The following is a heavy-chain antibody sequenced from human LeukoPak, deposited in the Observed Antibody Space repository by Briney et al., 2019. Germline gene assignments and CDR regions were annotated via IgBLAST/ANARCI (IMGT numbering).Heavy chain of an antibody. CDR2: IYSDDTT. CDR3: ASRATETTSLYFDY. CDR1: GFTVSSNY. D-gene: IGHD4-17*01. J-gene: IGHJ4*02. Sequence: TGGSLRLSCAASGFTVSSNYMTWVRQAPGKGPEWVSVIYSDDTTFYADSVKGRFTISKDNSKNTLYLLMNSLRVEDTAVYYCASRATETTSLYFDYWGQETLVTVSS. V-gene: IGHV3-53*01.